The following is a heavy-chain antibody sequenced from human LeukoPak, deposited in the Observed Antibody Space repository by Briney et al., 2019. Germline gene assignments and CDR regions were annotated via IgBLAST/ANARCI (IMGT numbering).Heavy chain of an antibody. D-gene: IGHD3-9*01. J-gene: IGHJ4*02. CDR1: GGSISSGSYY. CDR3: ARSKGYYDILTGYSFDY. Sequence: PSQTLSLTCTVSGGSISSGSYYWSWIRQPAGKGLEWIGRIYTSGSSNYNPSLRSRVTISVDTSKNQFSLKLSSVTAADTAAYYCARSKGYYDILTGYSFDYWGQGTLVTVSS. CDR2: IYTSGSS. V-gene: IGHV4-61*02.